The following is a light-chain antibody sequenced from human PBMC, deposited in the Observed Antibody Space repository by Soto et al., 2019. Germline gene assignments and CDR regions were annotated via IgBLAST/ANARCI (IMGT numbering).Light chain of an antibody. CDR3: QQRSDWPRT. CDR1: QSVNSY. J-gene: IGKJ1*01. Sequence: EILLTQSPATLSLSPGERATLSCRASQSVNSYLAWYQQKPGQAPRLLIYDASNRTTGIPARFSGSWSGTDFPLTISSLEPEDFAVYYCQQRSDWPRTFGQGTKVEIK. V-gene: IGKV3-11*01. CDR2: DAS.